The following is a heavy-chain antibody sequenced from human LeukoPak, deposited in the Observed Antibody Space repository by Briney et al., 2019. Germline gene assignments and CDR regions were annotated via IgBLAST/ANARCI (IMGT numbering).Heavy chain of an antibody. Sequence: NPSETLFLTCTVSGGSTSSDYWSWIRQPPGKGLEWIGEINHSGSTNYNPSLKSRVTISVDTSKNQFSLKLSSVTAADTAVYYCGGRYSSGWPLDYWGQGTLVTVSS. CDR1: GGSTSSDY. J-gene: IGHJ4*02. CDR3: GGRYSSGWPLDY. D-gene: IGHD6-19*01. V-gene: IGHV4-34*01. CDR2: INHSGST.